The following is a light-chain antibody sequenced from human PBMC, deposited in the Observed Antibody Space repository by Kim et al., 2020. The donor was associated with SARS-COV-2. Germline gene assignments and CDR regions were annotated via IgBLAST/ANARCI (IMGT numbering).Light chain of an antibody. CDR1: QRNGGW. Sequence: GERVTIPGRASQRNGGWLAWNQQKPGKAPKLLIHDASSVESGVPSRFSGSGDETEFTLTISSRQPADVATYYCQHNSTYPITFGQGTRLEIK. CDR3: QHNSTYPIT. CDR2: DAS. J-gene: IGKJ5*01. V-gene: IGKV1-5*01.